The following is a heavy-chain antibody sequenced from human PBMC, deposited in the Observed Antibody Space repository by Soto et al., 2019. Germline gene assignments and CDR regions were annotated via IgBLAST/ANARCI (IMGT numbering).Heavy chain of an antibody. CDR3: ARQLVRGGGETSH. D-gene: IGHD3-10*01. V-gene: IGHV3-11*01. CDR1: GFTFSDYY. Sequence: QVQLLESGGGLVKPGGSLRLSCVDSGFTFSDYYLSWIRQAPGKGLEWVSYNSPGGDVTYYGDSVKGRFTISRDNNKNSFYLLRNSLTTDDTAAYYCARQLVRGGGETSHLGQGALVSVSS. CDR2: NSPGGDVT. J-gene: IGHJ4*02.